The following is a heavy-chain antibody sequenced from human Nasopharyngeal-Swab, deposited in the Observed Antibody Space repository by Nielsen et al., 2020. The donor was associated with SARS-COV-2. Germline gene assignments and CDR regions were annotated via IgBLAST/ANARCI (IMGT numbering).Heavy chain of an antibody. V-gene: IGHV3-9*01. J-gene: IGHJ4*02. CDR3: VRGHCTGGSCPLDH. CDR1: GFPFDDYA. CDR2: ITWNSGSK. Sequence: GRSLRLSCAASGFPFDDYAMHWVRQAPGKGLEWVSGITWNSGSKDYADSVKGRFTISRDNAKNSLYLQMNSLRVEDTARYYCVRGHCTGGSCPLDHWGQGTLVTVSS. D-gene: IGHD2-15*01.